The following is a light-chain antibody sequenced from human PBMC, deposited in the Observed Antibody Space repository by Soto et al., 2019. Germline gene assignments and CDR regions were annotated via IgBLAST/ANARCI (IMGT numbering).Light chain of an antibody. Sequence: EIVLTQSPGTLSLSPGERATLSCRASQSVSSSYLAWYQQKPGQAPRLLIYGASSRATGIPDRFSGSGSGTDLTLTISRLEPEDFAVYYCQQYRSSPSLTFGGGTKVDIK. V-gene: IGKV3-20*01. CDR3: QQYRSSPSLT. CDR2: GAS. CDR1: QSVSSSY. J-gene: IGKJ4*01.